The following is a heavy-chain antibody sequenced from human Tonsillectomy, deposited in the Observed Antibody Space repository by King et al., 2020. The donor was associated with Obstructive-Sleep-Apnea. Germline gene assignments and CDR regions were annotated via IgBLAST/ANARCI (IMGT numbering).Heavy chain of an antibody. V-gene: IGHV3-30*04. CDR2: ILYDGSNK. D-gene: IGHD3-22*01. CDR1: GFTFSSYA. Sequence: QVQLVESGGGVVQPGRSLRLSCAASGFTFSSYAMHWVRQAPGKGLEWVAVILYDGSNKYYVDSVKGRFTVSRDNSKNTLFLQMNSLRAEDTAVYYCARDQYDSSGYYWYYFDYWGQGTLVTVSS. J-gene: IGHJ4*02. CDR3: ARDQYDSSGYYWYYFDY.